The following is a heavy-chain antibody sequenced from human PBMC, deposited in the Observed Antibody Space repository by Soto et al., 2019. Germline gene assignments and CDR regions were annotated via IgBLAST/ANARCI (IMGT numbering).Heavy chain of an antibody. D-gene: IGHD2-15*01. CDR1: GGSFSGYY. V-gene: IGHV4-34*01. J-gene: IGHJ4*02. CDR2: INHSGST. CDR3: ARGFASSGIVVVVAAYFDY. Sequence: SETLSLTCAVYGGSFSGYYCSWIRQPPGKGLEWIGEINHSGSTNYNPSLKSRVTISVDTSKNQFSLKLSSVTAADTAVYYCARGFASSGIVVVVAAYFDYWGQGTLVTVSS.